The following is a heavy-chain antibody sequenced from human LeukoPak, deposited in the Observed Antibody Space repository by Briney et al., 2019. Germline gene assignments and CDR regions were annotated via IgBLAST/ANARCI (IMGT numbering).Heavy chain of an antibody. CDR2: IKQEGSEK. V-gene: IGHV3-7*01. CDR3: ASQSSGGFFEDY. Sequence: GGSLRLSCAASGFTFSSYWMSWIRQAPGKGLECVANIKQEGSEKYYVDSVKGRFTILRDNAKKSLYLQMNSLRAEDTAVYYCASQSSGGFFEDYWGQGTLVTVSS. CDR1: GFTFSSYW. J-gene: IGHJ4*02. D-gene: IGHD3-3*01.